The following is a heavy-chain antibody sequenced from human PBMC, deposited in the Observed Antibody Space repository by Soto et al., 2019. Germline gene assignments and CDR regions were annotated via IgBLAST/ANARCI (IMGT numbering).Heavy chain of an antibody. D-gene: IGHD3-22*01. CDR1: GGSVSSGIYY. V-gene: IGHV4-61*01. CDR3: ARDLDYYNSRGYYGKNAFDI. J-gene: IGHJ3*02. Sequence: SETLSLTSTVSGGSVSSGIYYLSWIRQPPGKGLEWIGYIYYSGSTNYNPSLKSRVAISVDTSKNQFSLKLSSVTAADTAVYYCARDLDYYNSRGYYGKNAFDIWGQGTMVPVSS. CDR2: IYYSGST.